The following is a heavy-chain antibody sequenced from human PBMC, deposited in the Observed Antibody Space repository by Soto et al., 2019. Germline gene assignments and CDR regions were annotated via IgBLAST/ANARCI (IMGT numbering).Heavy chain of an antibody. J-gene: IGHJ4*02. Sequence: SETLSLTCTVSGGSVINFCWSWIRQPPGKGLEWIGYVYYNGNTNYNRSLKSRVTMSVDTSKNQFSLKVRSVTAADTAVYYCARALRGDYWGRGTLVTVSS. CDR3: ARALRGDY. CDR1: GGSVINFC. D-gene: IGHD3-10*01. CDR2: VYYNGNT. V-gene: IGHV4-59*02.